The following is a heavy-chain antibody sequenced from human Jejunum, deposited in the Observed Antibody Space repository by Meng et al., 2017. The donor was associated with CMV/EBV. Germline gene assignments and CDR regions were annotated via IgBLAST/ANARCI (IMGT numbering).Heavy chain of an antibody. CDR1: EFTCRNDP. CDR3: ARENDYRNYFDQ. J-gene: IGHJ4*02. V-gene: IGHV3-30-3*01. Sequence: FEFTCRNDPMHWVRQAPGKGLEWVAVISDDGGNNYPADSVMGRFTISRDNSKNTLYLQMNSLRGEDTAIYYCARENDYRNYFDQWGQGTRVTVSS. CDR2: ISDDGGNN. D-gene: IGHD4-11*01.